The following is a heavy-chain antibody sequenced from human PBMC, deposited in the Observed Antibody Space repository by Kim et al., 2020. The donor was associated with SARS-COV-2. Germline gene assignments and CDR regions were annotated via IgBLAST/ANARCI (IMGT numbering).Heavy chain of an antibody. Sequence: ASVKVSCKASGYSFTSFEINWVRHAAGQGLEWMGWIHPMTGNTAYAQKFQGRVTMSRDSSTNTVYMDLSSLRSDDTAVYYCARERAISGRPLDPWGQGTLVTVSS. J-gene: IGHJ5*02. CDR1: GYSFTSFE. CDR3: ARERAISGRPLDP. D-gene: IGHD3-10*01. CDR2: IHPMTGNT. V-gene: IGHV1-8*01.